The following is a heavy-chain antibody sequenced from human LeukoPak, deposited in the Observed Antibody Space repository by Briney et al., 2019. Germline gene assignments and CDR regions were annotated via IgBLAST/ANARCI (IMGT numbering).Heavy chain of an antibody. CDR1: GGSFSGYY. CDR2: INHSGST. J-gene: IGHJ5*02. Sequence: PSETLSLTCAVYGGSFSGYYWSWIRQPPGKGLEWIGEINHSGSTNYNPSLKSRVTISVDTSKNQFSLKLSSVTAADTAVYYCARTYYYDSSPHTRWFDPWGQGTLVTVSS. V-gene: IGHV4-34*01. CDR3: ARTYYYDSSPHTRWFDP. D-gene: IGHD3-22*01.